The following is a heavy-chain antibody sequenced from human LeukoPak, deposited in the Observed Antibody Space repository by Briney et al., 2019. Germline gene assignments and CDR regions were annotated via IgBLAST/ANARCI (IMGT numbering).Heavy chain of an antibody. D-gene: IGHD3-9*01. V-gene: IGHV4-38-2*02. CDR2: IYHSGST. CDR3: ARVQYDILTGYNFDY. CDR1: GGSISSGYY. J-gene: IGHJ4*02. Sequence: SETLSLTCTVSGGSISSGYYWGWIRQPPGKGLEWIGSIYHSGSTYYNPSLKSRVTISVDTSKNQFSLKLSSVTAADTAVYYCARVQYDILTGYNFDYWGQGTLVTVSS.